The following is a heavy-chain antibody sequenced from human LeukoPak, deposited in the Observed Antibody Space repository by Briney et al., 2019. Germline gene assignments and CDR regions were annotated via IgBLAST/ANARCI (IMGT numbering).Heavy chain of an antibody. CDR1: GSTLNDHY. Sequence: PGGSLRLSCAASGSTLNDHYMDWVRQAPGKGLEWVGRIKNKRGSYTADYAASVKGRFTISRGDSQNSLYLQMNSLKTEDTAVYYCGRDTATALDYWGQGTLVTVSS. V-gene: IGHV3-72*01. D-gene: IGHD2-21*02. J-gene: IGHJ4*02. CDR2: IKNKRGSYTA. CDR3: GRDTATALDY.